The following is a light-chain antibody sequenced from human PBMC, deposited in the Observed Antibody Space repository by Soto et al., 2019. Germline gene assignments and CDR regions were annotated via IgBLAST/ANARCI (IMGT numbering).Light chain of an antibody. J-gene: IGKJ4*01. Sequence: DIVMTQSPLSLPVTPGEPASISCRSSQSLLHSNGYNYLDWYLQKPGQSPQLLIYLGSYRASGVPDRFSGSGSVTDFTLKISRVEAEDVGVYYCMQALQTPGLTFGGGTKVEIK. V-gene: IGKV2-28*01. CDR3: MQALQTPGLT. CDR2: LGS. CDR1: QSLLHSNGYNY.